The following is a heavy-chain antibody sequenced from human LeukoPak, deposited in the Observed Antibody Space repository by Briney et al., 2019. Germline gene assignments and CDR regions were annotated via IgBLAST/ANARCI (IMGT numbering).Heavy chain of an antibody. J-gene: IGHJ4*02. Sequence: RGSLRLSCATSGFTFGSYAMSWVRQAPGKGLEWVSTISGSGDSTYYADSEKGRFTISRDNSKNTLYLQMNSLRAEDTAVYFCAKVSYYGSGNLDYWGQGTLVTVSS. D-gene: IGHD3-10*01. CDR2: ISGSGDST. V-gene: IGHV3-23*01. CDR1: GFTFGSYA. CDR3: AKVSYYGSGNLDY.